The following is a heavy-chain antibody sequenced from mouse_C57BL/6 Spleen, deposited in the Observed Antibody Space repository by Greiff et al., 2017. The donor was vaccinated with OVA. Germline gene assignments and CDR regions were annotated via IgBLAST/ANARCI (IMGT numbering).Heavy chain of an antibody. CDR1: GFSLTSYG. CDR3: ARPLTTVVNYAMDY. D-gene: IGHD1-1*01. J-gene: IGHJ4*01. V-gene: IGHV2-2*01. CDR2: IWSGGST. Sequence: VKLVESGPGLVQPSQSLSITCTVSGFSLTSYGVHWVRQSPGKGLEWLGVIWSGGSTDYNAAFISRLSISKDNSKSQVFFKMNSLQADDTAIYYCARPLTTVVNYAMDYWGQGTSVTVSS.